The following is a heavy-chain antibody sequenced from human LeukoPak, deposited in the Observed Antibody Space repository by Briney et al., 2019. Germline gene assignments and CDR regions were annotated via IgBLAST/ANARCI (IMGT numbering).Heavy chain of an antibody. CDR3: ASNTETTFNY. V-gene: IGHV3-74*01. D-gene: IGHD4-17*01. CDR2: INSDGTSI. Sequence: GGSLILSCAASGFTFSRYWMHWVRQAPGKGPEWVSRINSDGTSISYAGSVKGRFAISRDNAKNTLYLQMNSLRVEDTAVYYCASNTETTFNYWGQGTQVTVSS. J-gene: IGHJ4*02. CDR1: GFTFSRYW.